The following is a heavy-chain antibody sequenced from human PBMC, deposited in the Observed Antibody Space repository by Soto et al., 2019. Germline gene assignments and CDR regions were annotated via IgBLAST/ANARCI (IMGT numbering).Heavy chain of an antibody. CDR2: ISWNSGSI. V-gene: IGHV3-9*01. J-gene: IGHJ4*02. CDR1: GFTFDDYA. D-gene: IGHD6-25*01. CDR3: GKDISGCPPYYCGY. Sequence: SLRLSCAASGFTFDDYAMHWVRQAPGKGLEWVSGISWNSGSIGYADPVKGRFTISRDNAENSLYLQMNSLRAEDTALYYCGKDISGCPPYYCGYWRQGTMVTVSS.